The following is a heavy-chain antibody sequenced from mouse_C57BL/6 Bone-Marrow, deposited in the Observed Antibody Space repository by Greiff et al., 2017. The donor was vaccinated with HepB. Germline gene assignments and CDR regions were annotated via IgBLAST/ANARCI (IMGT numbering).Heavy chain of an antibody. V-gene: IGHV5-9-1*02. J-gene: IGHJ3*01. CDR2: ISSGGDYI. CDR1: GFTFSSYA. CDR3: TRGGHYYGSAWFAY. Sequence: EVQLVESGEGLVKPGGSLKLSCAASGFTFSSYAMSWVRQTPEKRLEWVAYISSGGDYIYYADTVKGRFTISRDNARNTLYLQMSSLKSEDTAMYYCTRGGHYYGSAWFAYWGQGTLVTVSA. D-gene: IGHD1-1*01.